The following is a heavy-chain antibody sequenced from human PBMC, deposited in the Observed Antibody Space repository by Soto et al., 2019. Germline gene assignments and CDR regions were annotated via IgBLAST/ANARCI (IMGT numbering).Heavy chain of an antibody. CDR3: ARGMDNNKVGW. CDR1: GDSVSRGDSY. CDR2: ICCSGST. V-gene: IGHV4-61*08. Sequence: QVQLQESGPGLVKPSETLSLTCTVSGDSVSRGDSYWSWIRQPPGKGLEWIGYICCSGSTEYNPSRRSRVIISVVTSKNQLSLKLSTVTAADTAVYFCARGMDNNKVGWWGQGTLVTVSS. D-gene: IGHD1-1*01. J-gene: IGHJ4*02.